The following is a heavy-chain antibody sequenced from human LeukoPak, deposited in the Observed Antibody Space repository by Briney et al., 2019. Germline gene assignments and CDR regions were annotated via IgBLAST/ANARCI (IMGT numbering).Heavy chain of an antibody. CDR1: GYSFTSYW. CDR3: ARHETGPYFDY. J-gene: IGHJ4*02. Sequence: GESLQISCKGFGYSFTSYWIGWVRQLPGKGLECMGIIYPGDSDTRYSPSFQGQVTISADKSISTAYLQWSSLKASDTAMYYCARHETGPYFDYWGQGTLVTVSS. D-gene: IGHD1-1*01. V-gene: IGHV5-51*01. CDR2: IYPGDSDT.